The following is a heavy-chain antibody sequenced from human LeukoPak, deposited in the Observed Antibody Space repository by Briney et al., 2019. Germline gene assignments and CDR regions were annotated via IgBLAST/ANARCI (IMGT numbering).Heavy chain of an antibody. CDR2: INPNSGGT. V-gene: IGHV1-2*02. J-gene: IGHJ6*03. CDR1: VYTFTGYY. Sequence: ASVKVSCKASVYTFTGYYMHWVRQAPGQGLEWMGWINPNSGGTNYAQKFQGRVTMTRDTSISTAYMELSRLRSADTAVYYCARRYCSSTSCRNMDVWGKGTTVTVSS. CDR3: ARRYCSSTSCRNMDV. D-gene: IGHD2-2*01.